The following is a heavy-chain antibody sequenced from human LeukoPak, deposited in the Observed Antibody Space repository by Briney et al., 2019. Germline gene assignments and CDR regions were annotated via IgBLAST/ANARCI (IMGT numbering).Heavy chain of an antibody. D-gene: IGHD2-15*01. CDR3: ARLGYCRSSMCYSVDY. J-gene: IGHJ4*02. V-gene: IGHV5-51*01. Sequence: GESLKISCKGSGYSFSTSWIGWVRQMPGKGLEWMGIIYPGDSDTRYNPSFQGQVTTSADKSISSAYLQWSGLKASDTATYYCARLGYCRSSMCYSVDYWGQGTLVTVSS. CDR1: GYSFSTSW. CDR2: IYPGDSDT.